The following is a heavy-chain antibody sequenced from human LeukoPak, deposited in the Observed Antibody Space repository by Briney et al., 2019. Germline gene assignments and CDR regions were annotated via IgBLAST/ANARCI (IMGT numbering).Heavy chain of an antibody. CDR2: ISSSGDSI. D-gene: IGHD6-13*01. Sequence: PGGSLRLSCAASNFVFSDYYMSWVRQAPGKGLEWVAYISSSGDSIYYGDSVKGRFFISRDNAENSLYLQMNSLRAEDTAVYYCARGRSGVPAVTYNWFDPWGQGTLVTVSS. J-gene: IGHJ5*02. CDR1: NFVFSDYY. V-gene: IGHV3-11*01. CDR3: ARGRSGVPAVTYNWFDP.